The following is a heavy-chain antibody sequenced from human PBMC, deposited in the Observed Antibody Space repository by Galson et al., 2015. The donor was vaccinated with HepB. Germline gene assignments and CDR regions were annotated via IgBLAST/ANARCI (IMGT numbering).Heavy chain of an antibody. J-gene: IGHJ4*02. D-gene: IGHD5-18*01. Sequence: SVKVSCKASGYTLSDYYMHWVRQAPGQGLEWMAWINTNSGDTNYAQNFRGRVTMTTDTSSSTAYMDLRYLRSADTATYYRARGNTALLYWGQGTLISVPS. V-gene: IGHV1-2*02. CDR2: INTNSGDT. CDR3: ARGNTALLY. CDR1: GYTLSDYY.